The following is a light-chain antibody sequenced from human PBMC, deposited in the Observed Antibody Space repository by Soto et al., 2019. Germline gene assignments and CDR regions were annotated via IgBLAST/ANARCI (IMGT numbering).Light chain of an antibody. Sequence: DIQMTQSPSSLTASIGDSVTITCRASQTIIGYLNWYQQKPGKAPRLLINAASNLQSGVPSRFRGSGSETDFTHTITSLQPEDFATYYCQQSYTPPRTFGQGTKVEIQ. CDR1: QTIIGY. J-gene: IGKJ1*01. CDR2: AAS. V-gene: IGKV1-39*01. CDR3: QQSYTPPRT.